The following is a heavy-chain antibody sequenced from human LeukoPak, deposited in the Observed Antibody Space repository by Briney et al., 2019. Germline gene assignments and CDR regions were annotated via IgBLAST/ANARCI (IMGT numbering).Heavy chain of an antibody. V-gene: IGHV4-61*02. CDR2: ISTRGST. CDR1: GGSISSGPYY. CDR3: ARHRQGGIYSSSWYGFDY. J-gene: IGHJ4*02. D-gene: IGHD6-13*01. Sequence: SETLSLTCTVSGGSISSGPYYWNWIRQPAGKGLEWVGRISTRGSTLYNPSLKSRLTLSIDTSNNQFSLSLNSVTAADTAVYYCARHRQGGIYSSSWYGFDYWGQGTLVTVSS.